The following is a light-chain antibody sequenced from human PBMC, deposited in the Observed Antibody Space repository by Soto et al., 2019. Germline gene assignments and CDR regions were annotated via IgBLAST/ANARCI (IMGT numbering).Light chain of an antibody. V-gene: IGKV3-11*01. CDR2: DAS. J-gene: IGKJ4*01. CDR1: QSVSSS. CDR3: QQRSYRQLT. Sequence: EIVLTQSPATLSLSPGERATLSCRASQSVSSSLAWYQQKPGQAPRLLIYDASNRATGIPARFSGSGSGTDFTHTISSLEPEDVAVYYCQQRSYRQLTFGGGTKVEIK.